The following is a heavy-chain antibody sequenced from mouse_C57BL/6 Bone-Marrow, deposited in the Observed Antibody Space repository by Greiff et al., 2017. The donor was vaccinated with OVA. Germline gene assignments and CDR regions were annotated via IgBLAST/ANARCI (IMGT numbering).Heavy chain of an antibody. CDR1: GFTFTDYY. D-gene: IGHD1-2*01. CDR2: IRNKANGYTT. CDR3: ARYYYGLFVY. J-gene: IGHJ2*01. V-gene: IGHV7-3*01. Sequence: DVKLVESGGGLVQPGGSLSLSCAASGFTFTDYYMSWVRQPPGKALEWLGFIRNKANGYTTEYSASVKGRFTISRDNSQSILYLQMNALRAEDSATYYCARYYYGLFVYWGQGTTLTVSS.